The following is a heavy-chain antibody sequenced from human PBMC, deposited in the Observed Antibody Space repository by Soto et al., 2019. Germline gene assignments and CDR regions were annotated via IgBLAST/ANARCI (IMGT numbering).Heavy chain of an antibody. CDR3: AKGKGTSPPHFHGLDV. D-gene: IGHD2-2*01. CDR2: ISSASSTT. CDR1: GFTFTSYT. Sequence: LVESGGGLVQPGGSLRLSCAGSGFTFTSYTMNWVRQTPGKGLEWVSHISSASSTTLYADSVKGRFAISRDNAKKLVYLQMNSLRAEDTGIYYCAKGKGTSPPHFHGLDVWGQGTPVTVSS. J-gene: IGHJ6*02. V-gene: IGHV3-48*04.